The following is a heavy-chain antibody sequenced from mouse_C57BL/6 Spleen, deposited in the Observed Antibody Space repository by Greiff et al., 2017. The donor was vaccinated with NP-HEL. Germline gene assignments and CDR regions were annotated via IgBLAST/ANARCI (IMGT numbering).Heavy chain of an antibody. CDR2: INPNNGGT. V-gene: IGHV1-26*01. Sequence: VQLQQSGPELVKPGASVKISCKASGYTFTDYYMNWVKQSHGKSLEWIGDINPNNGGTSYNQKFKGKATLTVDKSSSTAYMELRSLTSEDSAVYYCARFGYTVYFDYWGQGTTLTVSS. CDR3: ARFGYTVYFDY. D-gene: IGHD2-2*01. CDR1: GYTFTDYY. J-gene: IGHJ2*01.